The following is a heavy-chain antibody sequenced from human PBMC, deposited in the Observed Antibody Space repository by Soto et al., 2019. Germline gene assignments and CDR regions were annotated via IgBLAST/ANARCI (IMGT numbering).Heavy chain of an antibody. D-gene: IGHD1-26*01. CDR1: GFTFSSYA. CDR2: ISGSGGST. V-gene: IGHV3-23*01. CDR3: AKDTMWELLWGIDY. Sequence: PGGSLRLSCAASGFTFSSYAMSWVRQAPGKGLEWVSAISGSGGSTYYADSVKGRFTISRDNSKNTLYLQMNSLRAEDTAVYYCAKDTMWELLWGIDYWGQGTLVTVSS. J-gene: IGHJ4*02.